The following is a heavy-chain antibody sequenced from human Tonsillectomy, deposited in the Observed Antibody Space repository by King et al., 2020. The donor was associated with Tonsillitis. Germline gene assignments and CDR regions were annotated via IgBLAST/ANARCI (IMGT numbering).Heavy chain of an antibody. D-gene: IGHD2-15*01. J-gene: IGHJ4*02. CDR2: IHNTGRT. V-gene: IGHV4-59*01. CDR3: AREAGRGGLDY. CDR1: GGSITSYY. Sequence: QLQESGPGLVKPSETLSLTCTVSGGSITSYYWSWIRQPPGKGLEWIGYIHNTGRTNYNHSLKSRVTISAHTSKNQFSLKLTSVTAADTAVYYCAREAGRGGLDYWGQGTPVTVSS.